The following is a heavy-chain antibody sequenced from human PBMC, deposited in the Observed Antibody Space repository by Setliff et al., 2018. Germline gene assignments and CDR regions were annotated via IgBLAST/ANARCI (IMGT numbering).Heavy chain of an antibody. CDR3: ARRRYFDRYYYYGMDV. D-gene: IGHD3-9*01. J-gene: IGHJ6*02. CDR2: IYTSGST. Sequence: PSETLSLTCTVSGGSISSYYWSWIRQPAGKGLEWIGRIYTSGSTNYNPSLKSRVTMSVDTSKNQFSLKLSSVTAAGTAVYYCARRRYFDRYYYYGMDVWGQGTTVTVSS. V-gene: IGHV4-4*07. CDR1: GGSISSYY.